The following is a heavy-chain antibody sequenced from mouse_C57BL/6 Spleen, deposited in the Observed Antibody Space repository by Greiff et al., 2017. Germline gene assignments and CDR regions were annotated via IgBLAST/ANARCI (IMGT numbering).Heavy chain of an antibody. D-gene: IGHD1-1*01. CDR3: ARPYEGY. CDR2: IDPSDSYT. Sequence: QVHVKQPGAELVMPGASVKLSCKASGYTFTSYWMHWVKQRPGQGLEWIGEIDPSDSYTNYNQKFKGKSTLTVDKSSSTAYMQLSSLTSEDSAVYYCARPYEGYWGQGTTLTVSS. J-gene: IGHJ2*01. V-gene: IGHV1-69*01. CDR1: GYTFTSYW.